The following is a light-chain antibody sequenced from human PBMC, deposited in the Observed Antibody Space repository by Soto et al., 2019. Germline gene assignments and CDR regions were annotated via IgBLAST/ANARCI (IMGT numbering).Light chain of an antibody. V-gene: IGKV3-20*01. J-gene: IGKJ5*01. CDR3: RQLNTLPFT. CDR2: GAS. CDR1: RSINNNY. Sequence: EIVLTQSPGTLSLSPGERATLSCRASRSINNNYLAWYQQKPGLAPGLLIYGASTRATGVPDRFSGSGSGTDFTLTISGLLPEDFATYHCRQLNTLPFTFGQGTRLEIK.